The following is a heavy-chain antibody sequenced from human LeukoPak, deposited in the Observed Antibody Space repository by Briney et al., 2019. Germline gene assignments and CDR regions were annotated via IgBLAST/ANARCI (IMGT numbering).Heavy chain of an antibody. D-gene: IGHD2-2*02. V-gene: IGHV5-51*01. J-gene: IGHJ4*02. Sequence: HGESLKISCKGSGYSFTSYWIGWVRQMPGKGLEWMGIIWPGDPDTRYRPSFQGQVTISDDKSMNTAYLQCSDLKTSDTAMYYCALYFDTYYFDYWGQGTLVTVSS. CDR2: IWPGDPDT. CDR3: ALYFDTYYFDY. CDR1: GYSFTSYW.